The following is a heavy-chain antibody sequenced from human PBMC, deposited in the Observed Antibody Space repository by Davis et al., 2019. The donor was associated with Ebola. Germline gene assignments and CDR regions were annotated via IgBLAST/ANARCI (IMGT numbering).Heavy chain of an antibody. Sequence: ASVKVSCKASGYTFTSYYMHWVRQAPGQGLEWMGIINPSGGSTSYAQKFQGRVTMTRDTSTSTVYMELSSLRSEDTAVYYCARVRARLIVGATRDAFDIWGQGTMVTVSS. V-gene: IGHV1-46*01. CDR3: ARVRARLIVGATRDAFDI. D-gene: IGHD1-26*01. CDR1: GYTFTSYY. J-gene: IGHJ3*02. CDR2: INPSGGST.